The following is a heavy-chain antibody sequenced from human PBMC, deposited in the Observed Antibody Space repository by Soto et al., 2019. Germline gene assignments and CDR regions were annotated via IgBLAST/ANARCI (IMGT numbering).Heavy chain of an antibody. CDR3: ARDSGSQLGFDY. CDR1: GFTFSTYS. J-gene: IGHJ4*02. CDR2: ISSSTSDI. Sequence: GGSLRLSCAASGFTFSTYSMNRVRQAPGKGLEWVSSISSSTSDIYYADSVKGRFTISRDNAKNSLYLQMNSLRAEDTAVYYCARDSGSQLGFDYWGQGTLVTVSS. D-gene: IGHD1-26*01. V-gene: IGHV3-21*01.